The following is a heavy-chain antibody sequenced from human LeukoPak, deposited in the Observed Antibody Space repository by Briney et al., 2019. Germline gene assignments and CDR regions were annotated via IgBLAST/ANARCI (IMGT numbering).Heavy chain of an antibody. V-gene: IGHV4-59*12. D-gene: IGHD5-18*01. CDR2: IDYSGTT. Sequence: PSETLSLTCTVSGGSISSYYWTWMRQPPGKGLEWIGYIDYSGTTNYNPSLKSRVTISVDTSKNQFSLKLSSVTAADTAVYYCARTTEGGYTYNYFYYYYMDVWGKGTTVTISS. CDR1: GGSISSYY. CDR3: ARTTEGGYTYNYFYYYYMDV. J-gene: IGHJ6*03.